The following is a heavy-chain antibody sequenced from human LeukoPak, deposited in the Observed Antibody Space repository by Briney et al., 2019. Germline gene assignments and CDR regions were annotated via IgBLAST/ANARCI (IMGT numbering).Heavy chain of an antibody. J-gene: IGHJ3*02. Sequence: GGSLRLSCAASGFTFSNYWMTWVRQAPGKGLEWVANIKQDGSEKYYVDSVKGRFIISRDNAKNSLYLQMNNLRAEDTAVYYCASPEWLPDSIDIWGQGTMVTVSS. CDR1: GFTFSNYW. CDR2: IKQDGSEK. CDR3: ASPEWLPDSIDI. D-gene: IGHD3-3*01. V-gene: IGHV3-7*01.